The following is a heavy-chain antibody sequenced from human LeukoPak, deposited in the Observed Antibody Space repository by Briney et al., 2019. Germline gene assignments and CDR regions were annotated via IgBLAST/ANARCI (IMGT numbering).Heavy chain of an antibody. CDR3: ARVDYSNNPTTFDY. Sequence: SSVNVSCKSSVYRFSVYYIHCLRQAPRQRLEWMGRSDPSGSYTDNPYNIQRRVTITMNTNINTIYMQMSRLRSDDAVEYYCARVDYSNNPTTFDYWGQGTLVTVSS. CDR1: VYRFSVYY. V-gene: IGHV1-2*05. CDR2: SDPSGSYT. J-gene: IGHJ4*02. D-gene: IGHD4-11*01.